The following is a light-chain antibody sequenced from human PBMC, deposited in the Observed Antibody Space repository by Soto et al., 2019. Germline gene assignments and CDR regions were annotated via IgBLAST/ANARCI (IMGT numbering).Light chain of an antibody. CDR2: DAS. V-gene: IGKV3-11*01. CDR3: QQRSSGWT. Sequence: ENVLTQSPATLSLSPGDRATLSCRASQSVRSYLAWYQQKPGQAPRLLISDASNRATGVPVRFSGSGSGTDFTLTISSLEPEDFAVYYCQQRSSGWTFGPGTKVEI. J-gene: IGKJ1*01. CDR1: QSVRSY.